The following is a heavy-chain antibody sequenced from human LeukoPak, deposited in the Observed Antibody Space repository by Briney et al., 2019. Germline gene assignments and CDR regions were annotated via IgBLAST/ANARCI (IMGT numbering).Heavy chain of an antibody. CDR2: INHSGST. CDR3: ASPTTYHFSSGEVYYFDY. J-gene: IGHJ4*02. D-gene: IGHD3-3*01. CDR1: GGAFSGYY. Sequence: SETLSLTCAVYGGAFSGYYWSWIRQPPGKGLEWVGEINHSGSTNYNPSLKSRVTISVDTSKNQFSLKLSSVTAAATAVYYSASPTTYHFSSGEVYYFDYWGPGTPVTVSS. V-gene: IGHV4-34*01.